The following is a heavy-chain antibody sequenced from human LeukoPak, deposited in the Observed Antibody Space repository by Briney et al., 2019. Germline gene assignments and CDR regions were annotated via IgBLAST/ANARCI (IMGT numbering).Heavy chain of an antibody. Sequence: ASVKVSCKASGYTFTSYGISWVRKAPGQGLEWMGWISAYNGNTNYAQKLQGRVTMTTDTSTSTAYMELRSLRSDDTAVYYCARGSIAKYYYGMDVWGQGTTVTVSS. CDR1: GYTFTSYG. CDR3: ARGSIAKYYYGMDV. D-gene: IGHD6-13*01. V-gene: IGHV1-18*01. J-gene: IGHJ6*02. CDR2: ISAYNGNT.